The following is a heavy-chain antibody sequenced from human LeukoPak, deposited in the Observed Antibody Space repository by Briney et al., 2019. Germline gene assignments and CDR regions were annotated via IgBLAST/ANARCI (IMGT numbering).Heavy chain of an antibody. D-gene: IGHD6-6*01. V-gene: IGHV4-61*02. CDR1: GGSISSGSYY. CDR2: IYTSGST. CDR3: ARGRPYQLLSYWFDP. J-gene: IGHJ5*02. Sequence: SETLSLTCTVSGGSISSGSYYWSWIRQPAGKGLEWIGRIYTSGSTNYNPSLKSRVTMSVDTSKNQFSLKLSSVTAADTAVYYCARGRPYQLLSYWFDPWGQGTLVTVSS.